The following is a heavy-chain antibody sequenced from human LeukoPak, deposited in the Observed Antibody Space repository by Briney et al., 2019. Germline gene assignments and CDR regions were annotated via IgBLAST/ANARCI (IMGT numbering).Heavy chain of an antibody. CDR1: GGSFSGYY. V-gene: IGHV4-34*01. CDR3: ARGGGIVVVPAAISYGFDY. CDR2: INHSGST. D-gene: IGHD2-2*01. J-gene: IGHJ4*02. Sequence: SETLSLTCAVYGGSFSGYYWSWIRQPPGKGLEWIGEINHSGSTNYNPSLKSRVTISVDTSKNQFSPKLSSVIAADTAVYYCARGGGIVVVPAAISYGFDYWGQGTLVTVSS.